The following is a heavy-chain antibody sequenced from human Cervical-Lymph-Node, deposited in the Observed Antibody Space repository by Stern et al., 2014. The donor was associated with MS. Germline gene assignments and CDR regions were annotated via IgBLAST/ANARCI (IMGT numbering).Heavy chain of an antibody. J-gene: IGHJ5*01. D-gene: IGHD1-26*01. CDR1: GGSLTSEY. Sequence: QVQLQESGPGLVKPSETVSLTCTVSGGSLTSEYWNWIRQPPGKGLEWIGYIYSAGNTNYNPSLKNRVTISLDTSTNQFSLSLTSVTAADTAVYYCARVTGRGTRQNWFDSWGQGTLLTVSS. V-gene: IGHV4-59*01. CDR2: IYSAGNT. CDR3: ARVTGRGTRQNWFDS.